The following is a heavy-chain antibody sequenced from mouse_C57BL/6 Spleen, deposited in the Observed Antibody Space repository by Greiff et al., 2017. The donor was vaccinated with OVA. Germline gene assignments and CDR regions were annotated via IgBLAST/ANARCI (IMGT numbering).Heavy chain of an antibody. D-gene: IGHD1-1*01. CDR3: AGWGDTTVRSPVYFDY. Sequence: VQLQQSGAELAKPGASVKLSCKASGYTFTSYWMHWVKQRPGQGLEWIGYINPSSGYTKYNQKLKDKATLTADKSSSSAYMQLGSLTSEDAAVYYCAGWGDTTVRSPVYFDYWGQGTTRTVSS. V-gene: IGHV1-7*01. J-gene: IGHJ2*01. CDR2: INPSSGYT. CDR1: GYTFTSYW.